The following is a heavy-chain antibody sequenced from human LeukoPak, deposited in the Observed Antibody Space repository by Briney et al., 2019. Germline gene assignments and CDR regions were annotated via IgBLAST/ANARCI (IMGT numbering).Heavy chain of an antibody. CDR1: GYTFTGYY. J-gene: IGHJ4*02. Sequence: ASVKVSCKASGYTFTGYYMHWVRQAPGQGLEWMGWINPNSGGTNYAQKFQGWVTMTRDTSISTAYMELSRLRSDDTAVYYCARVKDGIAVAGTSSFDYWGQGTLVTVSS. CDR3: ARVKDGIAVAGTSSFDY. V-gene: IGHV1-2*04. CDR2: INPNSGGT. D-gene: IGHD6-19*01.